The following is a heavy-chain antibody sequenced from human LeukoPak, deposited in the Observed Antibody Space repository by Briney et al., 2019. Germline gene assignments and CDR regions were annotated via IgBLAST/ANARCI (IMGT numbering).Heavy chain of an antibody. J-gene: IGHJ4*02. CDR2: IYSGGGT. Sequence: GGSLRLSCAASGFTVSSNYISWVRQAPGKGLEWVSVIYSGGGTNYADSVKGRFTVSRDNSKNTVDLQMNNLRVDDTAIYYCAKDHANTPVVTNWGQGILVSVSS. CDR1: GFTVSSNY. CDR3: AKDHANTPVVTN. V-gene: IGHV3-53*01. D-gene: IGHD2-21*02.